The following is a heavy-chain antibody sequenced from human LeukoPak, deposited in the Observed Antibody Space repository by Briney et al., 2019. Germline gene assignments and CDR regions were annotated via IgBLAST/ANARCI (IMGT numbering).Heavy chain of an antibody. V-gene: IGHV3-23*01. CDR2: ISGSGGST. CDR3: ARDLVGRGNYYDFWSGYYTGIDY. CDR1: GFTFSSYA. D-gene: IGHD3-3*01. J-gene: IGHJ4*02. Sequence: GSLRLSCAASGFTFSSYAMSWVRQAPGKGLEWVSAISGSGGSTYYADSVKGRFTISRDNSKNTLYLQMNSLRAEDTAVYYCARDLVGRGNYYDFWSGYYTGIDYWGQGTLVTVSS.